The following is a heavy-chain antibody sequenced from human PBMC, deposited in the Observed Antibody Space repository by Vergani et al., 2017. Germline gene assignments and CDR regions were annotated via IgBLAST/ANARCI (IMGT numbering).Heavy chain of an antibody. CDR3: ARGGTLGYCSGGSCYSYNDFDY. CDR1: GYTFTGYY. D-gene: IGHD2-15*01. V-gene: IGHV1-2*02. CDR2: INPNSGGT. J-gene: IGHJ4*02. Sequence: QVQLVQSGAEVKKPGASVKVSCKASGYTFTGYYMHWVRQAPGQGLEWMGWINPNSGGTNYAQKFQGRVTMTRDTSISTAYMELSRLRSDDTAVYYCARGGTLGYCSGGSCYSYNDFDYWGQGTLVTVSS.